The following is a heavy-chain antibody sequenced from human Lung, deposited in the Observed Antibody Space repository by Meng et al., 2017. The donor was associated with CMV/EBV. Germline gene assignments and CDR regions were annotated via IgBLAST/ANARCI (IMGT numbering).Heavy chain of an antibody. Sequence: EVQLVESGGGLVQPGGSRRVSCAASGFSSSNHWLHWVRQAPGKGLVWVARINSDERSRSYADSVRGRFTISRDNSKNTLYLQMDSLRAEDTAMYYCARGVGESLGWEMGYWGQGTLITVSS. CDR3: ARGVGESLGWEMGY. V-gene: IGHV3-74*01. CDR2: INSDERSR. D-gene: IGHD3-3*01. CDR1: GFSSSNHW. J-gene: IGHJ4*02.